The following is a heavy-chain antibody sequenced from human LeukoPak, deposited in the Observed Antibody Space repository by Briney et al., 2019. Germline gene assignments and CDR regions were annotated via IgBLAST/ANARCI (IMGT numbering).Heavy chain of an antibody. CDR3: ARVGDEVAYTRGYLDY. J-gene: IGHJ4*02. D-gene: IGHD3-16*01. Sequence: GSLRLSCAASGFTFSSYAMSWVRQAPGKGLEWVSAISGSGGSTYYADSVKGRFTISRHSSKNTLYLQMNSLRAEDTAVYYCARVGDEVAYTRGYLDYWGQGTLVTVSS. V-gene: IGHV3-23*01. CDR2: ISGSGGST. CDR1: GFTFSSYA.